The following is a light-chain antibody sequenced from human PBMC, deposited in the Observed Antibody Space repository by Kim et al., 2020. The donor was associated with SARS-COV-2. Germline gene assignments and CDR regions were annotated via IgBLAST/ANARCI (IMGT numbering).Light chain of an antibody. Sequence: PGQSVTIPCPGTSSDVGGYNYVSWYQQHPGKAPNLMIYDVSKRPSGVPDRFSGSKSGNTASLTISGLQAEDEADYYCCSYAGSVVFGGGTQLTVL. V-gene: IGLV2-11*01. CDR1: SSDVGGYNY. CDR3: CSYAGSVV. J-gene: IGLJ2*01. CDR2: DVS.